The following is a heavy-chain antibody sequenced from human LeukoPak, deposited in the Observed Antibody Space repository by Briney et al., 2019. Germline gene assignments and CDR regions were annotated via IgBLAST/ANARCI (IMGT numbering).Heavy chain of an antibody. V-gene: IGHV4-4*02. CDR1: GGSITQINY. CDR3: AREGGPYRPLDY. D-gene: IGHD3-16*01. Sequence: SQTLSPTCDVSGGSITQINYWAWVRQPPGKGLEWIGEVNLQGSTNYNPSLMGRVAISVDTSETHVSLQLPSVTPADAAVYYCAREGGPYRPLDYSGEGTLVTVSS. CDR2: VNLQGST. J-gene: IGHJ4*02.